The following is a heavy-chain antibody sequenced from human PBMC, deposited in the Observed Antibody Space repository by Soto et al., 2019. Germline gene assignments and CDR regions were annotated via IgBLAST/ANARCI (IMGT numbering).Heavy chain of an antibody. CDR3: ARDRWGENPAYYYGSGSYLHRFDY. CDR1: GYTFTSYG. D-gene: IGHD3-10*01. CDR2: ISAYNGNT. Sequence: QVQLVQSGAEVKKPGASVKVSCKASGYTFTSYGISWVRQAPGQGLEWMGWISAYNGNTNYAQKLQGRVTMTTDTSTSTAYMELRSLRSDDTAVYYCARDRWGENPAYYYGSGSYLHRFDYWGQGTLVTVSS. J-gene: IGHJ4*02. V-gene: IGHV1-18*01.